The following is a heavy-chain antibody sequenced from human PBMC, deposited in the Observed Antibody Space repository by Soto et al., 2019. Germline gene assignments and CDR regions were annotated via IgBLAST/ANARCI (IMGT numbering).Heavy chain of an antibody. J-gene: IGHJ4*02. CDR2: ISYSGST. CDR1: GGSISSYY. D-gene: IGHD1-1*01. V-gene: IGHV4-59*08. CDR3: ARHYPIGNNWNYFDY. Sequence: SETLSLTCTVSGGSISSYYWSWIRQPPGKGLEWIGHISYSGSTNYNPSLESRITISVDTSNNQFSLKVNSVTAADTALYYCARHYPIGNNWNYFDYWGQGTLVTVSS.